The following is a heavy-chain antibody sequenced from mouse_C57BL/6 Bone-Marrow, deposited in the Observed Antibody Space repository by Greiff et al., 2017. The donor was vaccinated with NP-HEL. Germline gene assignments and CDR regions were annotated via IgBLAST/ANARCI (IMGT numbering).Heavy chain of an antibody. Sequence: VQLKESGPELVKPGASVKIPCKASGYTFTDYNMDWVKQSHGKSLEWIGDINPNNGGTIYNQKFKGKATLTVDKSSSTAYMELRSLTSEDTAVYYCARGLGRLGRIAYWGQGTLVTVSA. CDR2: INPNNGGT. J-gene: IGHJ3*01. V-gene: IGHV1-18*01. CDR1: GYTFTDYN. CDR3: ARGLGRLGRIAY. D-gene: IGHD4-1*01.